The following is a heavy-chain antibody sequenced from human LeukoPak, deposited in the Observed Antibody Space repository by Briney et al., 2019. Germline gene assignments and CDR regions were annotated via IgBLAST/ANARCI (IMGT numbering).Heavy chain of an antibody. Sequence: SETLSLTCTVSGGSISSYYWSWIRQPPGKGLEGIGYIYYSGSTNYNPSLKSRVTISVDTSKNQFSLKPSSVTAADTAVYYCARYVWGSYPTFEDYWGQGTLVTVSS. CDR2: IYYSGST. V-gene: IGHV4-59*01. D-gene: IGHD3-16*02. J-gene: IGHJ4*02. CDR3: ARYVWGSYPTFEDY. CDR1: GGSISSYY.